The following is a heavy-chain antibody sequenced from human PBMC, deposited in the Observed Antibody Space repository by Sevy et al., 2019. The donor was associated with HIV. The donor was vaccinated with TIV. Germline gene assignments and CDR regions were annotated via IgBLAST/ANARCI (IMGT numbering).Heavy chain of an antibody. CDR1: GFTFSSYA. V-gene: IGHV3-30-3*01. Sequence: GGSLRLSCAASGFTFSSYAMHWVRQAPGKGLEWVAVISDDGSNKYYADSVKGRFTISSDNSKNTLYLQMNSLRAEDTAGYYGARERHTITMVAPAPDYWGQGTLVTVSS. J-gene: IGHJ4*02. CDR2: ISDDGSNK. D-gene: IGHD3-10*01. CDR3: ARERHTITMVAPAPDY.